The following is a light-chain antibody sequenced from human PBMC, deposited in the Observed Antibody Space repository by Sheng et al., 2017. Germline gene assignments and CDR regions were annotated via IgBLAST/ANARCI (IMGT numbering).Light chain of an antibody. CDR3: QQYGSSPTT. Sequence: EIVLTQYPGTLSLSPGERASLSCRASQNITNNSLAWYQQRPGQAPRLLIYGASSRATGIPDRFSGSGSGTDFTLTISRLEPEDFAVYYCQQYGSSPTTFGQGTKVEIK. CDR1: QNITNNS. V-gene: IGKV3-20*01. J-gene: IGKJ1*01. CDR2: GAS.